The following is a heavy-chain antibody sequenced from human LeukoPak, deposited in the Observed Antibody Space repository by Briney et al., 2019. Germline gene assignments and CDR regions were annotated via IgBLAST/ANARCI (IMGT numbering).Heavy chain of an antibody. Sequence: KPSETLSLTCAVYGGSFSGYYWSWLRQPPGRGLEWIGEINHSGSTNYNPSLKSRVTISVDTSKNQFSLKLSSVTAADTAVYYCARRRIAVARNYFDYWGQGTLVTVSS. J-gene: IGHJ4*02. CDR3: ARRRIAVARNYFDY. CDR2: INHSGST. CDR1: GGSFSGYY. D-gene: IGHD6-19*01. V-gene: IGHV4-34*01.